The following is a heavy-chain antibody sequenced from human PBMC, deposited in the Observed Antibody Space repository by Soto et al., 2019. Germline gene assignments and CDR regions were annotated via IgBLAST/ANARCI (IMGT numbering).Heavy chain of an antibody. J-gene: IGHJ6*02. CDR1: GGTFSSYA. CDR2: IIPIFGTA. V-gene: IGHV1-69*12. Sequence: QVQLVQSGAEVKKPGSSVKVSCKASGGTFSSYAISWVRQAPGQGLEWMGGIIPIFGTANYAQKFQGRGTITADESTSTAYMELSSLRSEDTAVYYCARNLLDSSSGYHGMDVWGQGTTVTVSS. D-gene: IGHD6-6*01. CDR3: ARNLLDSSSGYHGMDV.